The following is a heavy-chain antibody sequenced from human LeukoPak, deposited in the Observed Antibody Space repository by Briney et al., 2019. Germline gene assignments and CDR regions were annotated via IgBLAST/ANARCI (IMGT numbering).Heavy chain of an antibody. CDR1: GFTFIDYN. D-gene: IGHD6-19*01. V-gene: IGHV3-74*01. CDR2: INSDGSST. CDR3: ARDGSGWYYFDY. J-gene: IGHJ4*02. Sequence: PGGSLRLSCAASGFTFIDYNMNWVRQAPGKGLVWVSRINSDGSSTSYADSVKGRFTISRDNAKNTLYLQMNSLRAEDTAVYYCARDGSGWYYFDYWGQGTLVTVSS.